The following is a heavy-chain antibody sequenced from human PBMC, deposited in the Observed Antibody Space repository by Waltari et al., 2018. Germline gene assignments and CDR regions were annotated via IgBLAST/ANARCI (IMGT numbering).Heavy chain of an antibody. CDR2: INHGVKT. D-gene: IGHD3-22*01. J-gene: IGHJ3*02. CDR3: ARLPYYDSSEPI. Sequence: VRLDQWGTELVEPWETLSLTCAVYEGSFSAFFWSWVRQAPGKGLDWIGEINHGVKTDYIPSLKSRLFMSVDPSKNQFSLKLSSVTAADTAVYYCARLPYYDSSEPIWGQGTMVTVSS. V-gene: IGHV4-34*01. CDR1: EGSFSAFF.